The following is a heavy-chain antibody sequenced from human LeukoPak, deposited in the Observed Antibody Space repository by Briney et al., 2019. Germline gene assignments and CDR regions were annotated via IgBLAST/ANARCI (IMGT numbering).Heavy chain of an antibody. Sequence: GGSLRLSCAASGFTFSSYWMHWVRQAPGKGLVWVSRINSDGGSTSYADSVKGRFTISRDNSKNTLYLQMNSLRAADTAVYYCASDKGTSYLSSFDYWGQGTLVTVSS. CDR3: ASDKGTSYLSSFDY. CDR1: GFTFSSYW. D-gene: IGHD6-6*01. J-gene: IGHJ4*02. CDR2: INSDGGST. V-gene: IGHV3-74*01.